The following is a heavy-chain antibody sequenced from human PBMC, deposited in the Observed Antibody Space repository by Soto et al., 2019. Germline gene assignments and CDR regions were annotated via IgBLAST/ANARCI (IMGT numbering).Heavy chain of an antibody. CDR3: ARGISNPVTMVRGVIYVNYYYGYMDV. V-gene: IGHV4-31*03. D-gene: IGHD3-10*01. CDR2: ISYSGST. J-gene: IGHJ6*03. CDR1: GGSISSGGYY. Sequence: QVQLQESGPGLVKPSQTLSLTCTVSGGSISSGGYYWSWIRQHPGKGLEWIGYISYSGSTYYNPSHQGRVTRRVDTSTNQVSLELSSVTAAGRAVYYCARGISNPVTMVRGVIYVNYYYGYMDVWGKGPTVAVSS.